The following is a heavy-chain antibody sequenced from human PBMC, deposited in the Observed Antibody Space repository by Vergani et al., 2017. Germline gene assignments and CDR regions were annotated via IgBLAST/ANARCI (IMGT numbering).Heavy chain of an antibody. D-gene: IGHD4-17*01. CDR3: ARPPGDYGPDGYFDL. CDR1: GYSFNSYW. CDR2: IDPSDSYT. J-gene: IGHJ2*01. V-gene: IGHV5-10-1*01. Sequence: EVQLVQSGAEVKKPGESLRISCKVSGYSFNSYWLIWVRQRPGKGLGWMGRIDPSDSYTNYSPSFQGDGTISAYKSIITAYRQWSSLKASDTAMYYCARPPGDYGPDGYFDLWGRGTLVTVSS.